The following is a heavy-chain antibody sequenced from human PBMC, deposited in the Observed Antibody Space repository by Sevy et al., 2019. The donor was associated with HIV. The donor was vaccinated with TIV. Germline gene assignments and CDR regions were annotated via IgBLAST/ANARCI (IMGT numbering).Heavy chain of an antibody. V-gene: IGHV3-21*06. J-gene: IGHJ4*02. CDR3: GRNRDYYDSSGFSY. CDR2: ISSGSSYI. CDR1: GFTFNYFN. D-gene: IGHD3-22*01. Sequence: GGSLRLSCAASGFTFNYFNMNWVRQAPGKGLEWVSSISSGSSYIKYADSVQGRFTISRDNAKSSLYLQMNSPSAEDTAVYYCGRNRDYYDSSGFSYWGQGTLVTVSS.